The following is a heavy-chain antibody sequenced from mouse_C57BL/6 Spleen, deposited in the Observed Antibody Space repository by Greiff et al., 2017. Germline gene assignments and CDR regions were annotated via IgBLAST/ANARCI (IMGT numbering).Heavy chain of an antibody. V-gene: IGHV5-6*01. D-gene: IGHD4-1*01. CDR2: ISSGGSYT. J-gene: IGHJ2*01. CDR3: ASKLTGTEYYFDY. CDR1: GFTFSSYG. Sequence: EVHLVESGGDLVKPGGSLKLSCAASGFTFSSYGMSWVRQTPDKRLEWVATISSGGSYTYYPDSVKGRFTISRDNAKNTLYLQMSSLKSEDTAMYYCASKLTGTEYYFDYWGQGTTLTVSS.